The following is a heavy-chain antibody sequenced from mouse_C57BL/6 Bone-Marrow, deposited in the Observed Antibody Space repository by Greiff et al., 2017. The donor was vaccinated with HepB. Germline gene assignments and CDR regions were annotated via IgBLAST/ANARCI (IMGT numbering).Heavy chain of an antibody. D-gene: IGHD1-1*01. Sequence: VQRVESGAELARPGASVKLSCKASGYTFTSYGISWVKQRTGQGLEWIGEIYPRSGNTYYNEKFKGKATLTADKSSSTAYMELRSLTSEDSAVYFCARDGTTVVFDYWGQGTTLTVSS. CDR1: GYTFTSYG. V-gene: IGHV1-81*01. CDR3: ARDGTTVVFDY. CDR2: IYPRSGNT. J-gene: IGHJ2*01.